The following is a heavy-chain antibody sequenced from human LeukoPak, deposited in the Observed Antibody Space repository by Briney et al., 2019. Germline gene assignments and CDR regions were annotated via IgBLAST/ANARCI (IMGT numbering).Heavy chain of an antibody. Sequence: GGSLRLSCAASGFNFSSNSMHWVRQAPGKGLEWVSSISSTSNYIYYADSVKGRFTISRDNTKNSLYLQMNSLRAEDTAVYYCARATIRVNGDGNNYYSYLDVWGKGTTVTVS. J-gene: IGHJ6*03. CDR3: ARATIRVNGDGNNYYSYLDV. CDR2: ISSTSNYI. D-gene: IGHD5-24*01. V-gene: IGHV3-21*01. CDR1: GFNFSSNS.